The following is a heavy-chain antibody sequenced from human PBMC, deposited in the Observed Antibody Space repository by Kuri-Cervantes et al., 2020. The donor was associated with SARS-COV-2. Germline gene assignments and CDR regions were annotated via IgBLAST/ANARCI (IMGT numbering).Heavy chain of an antibody. V-gene: IGHV1-18*01. CDR3: ARAYLPIRFLEWLTYDY. J-gene: IGHJ4*02. D-gene: IGHD3-3*01. CDR1: GYTFTSYG. Sequence: ASVKVSCKASGYTFTSYGISWVRQAPGQGLEWMGWISAYNGNTNYAQKLQGRVTMTTDTSTSTAYMELRSLRSEDTAVYYCARAYLPIRFLEWLTYDYWGQGTLVTVSS. CDR2: ISAYNGNT.